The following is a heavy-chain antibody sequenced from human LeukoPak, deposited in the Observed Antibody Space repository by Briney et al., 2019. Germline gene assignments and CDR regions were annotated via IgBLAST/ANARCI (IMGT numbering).Heavy chain of an antibody. V-gene: IGHV3-21*01. J-gene: IGHJ3*02. CDR3: ASTSRDGYNEGAFDI. CDR2: ISSSSSYI. D-gene: IGHD5-24*01. CDR1: GFTFSSYA. Sequence: GGSLRLSCAASGFTFSSYAMSWVRQAPGKGLEWVSSISSSSSYIYYADSVKGRFTISRDNAKNSLYLQMNSLRAEDTAVYYCASTSRDGYNEGAFDIWGQGTMVSVSS.